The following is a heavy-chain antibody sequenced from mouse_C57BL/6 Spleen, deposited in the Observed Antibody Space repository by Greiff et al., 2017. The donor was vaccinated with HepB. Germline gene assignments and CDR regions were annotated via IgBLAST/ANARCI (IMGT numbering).Heavy chain of an antibody. V-gene: IGHV1-81*01. Sequence: VQLQQSGAELARPGASVKLSCKASGYTFTSYGISWVKQRTGQGLEWIGEIYPRSGNTYYNEKFKGKAKLTADKSSSTAYMEIRSMTSEDSAVYFCAREISSGYGYWGQSTTLTVSS. CDR3: AREISSGYGY. CDR1: GYTFTSYG. J-gene: IGHJ2*01. D-gene: IGHD3-2*02. CDR2: IYPRSGNT.